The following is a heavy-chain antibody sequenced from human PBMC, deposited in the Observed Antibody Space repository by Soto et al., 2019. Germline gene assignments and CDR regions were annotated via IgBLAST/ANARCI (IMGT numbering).Heavy chain of an antibody. Sequence: PGGCVRRSCAASAFTFSGYSMNFVRQAPGKGLEGVSAITSSSTYIDYADSVKGRFTISRDNPKNSLYLQMNSLRAEDTAVYYCARDFGNYGSGIYYNHYHYGMDVWAQGTTVTVSS. D-gene: IGHD3-10*01. CDR2: ITSSSTYI. CDR1: AFTFSGYS. J-gene: IGHJ6*02. V-gene: IGHV3-21*01. CDR3: ARDFGNYGSGIYYNHYHYGMDV.